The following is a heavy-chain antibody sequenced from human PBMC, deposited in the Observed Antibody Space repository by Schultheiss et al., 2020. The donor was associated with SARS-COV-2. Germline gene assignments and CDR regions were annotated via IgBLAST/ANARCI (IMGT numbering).Heavy chain of an antibody. J-gene: IGHJ4*02. CDR3: ARDGTRYYFDY. Sequence: GGSLRLSCAASGFTFSSYGMHWVRQAPGKGLEWVAVIWYDGSNKYYADSVKGRFTISRDNSKNTLYLQMNSLRAEDTAVYYCARDGTRYYFDYWGQGTLVTVSS. V-gene: IGHV3-33*01. CDR1: GFTFSSYG. CDR2: IWYDGSNK. D-gene: IGHD1-26*01.